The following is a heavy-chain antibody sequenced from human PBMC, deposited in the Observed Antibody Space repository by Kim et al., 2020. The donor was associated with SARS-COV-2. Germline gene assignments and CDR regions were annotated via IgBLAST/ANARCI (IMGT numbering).Heavy chain of an antibody. CDR1: GGTFSSYA. V-gene: IGHV1-69*13. CDR2: IIPIFGTA. CDR3: ASTSLGYCSSTSCYPAYYFDY. D-gene: IGHD2-2*01. J-gene: IGHJ4*02. Sequence: SVKVSCKASGGTFSSYAISWVRQAPGQGLEWMGGIIPIFGTANYAQKFQGRVTITADESTSTAYMELSSLRSEDTAVYYCASTSLGYCSSTSCYPAYYFDYWSQGPLVTVSS.